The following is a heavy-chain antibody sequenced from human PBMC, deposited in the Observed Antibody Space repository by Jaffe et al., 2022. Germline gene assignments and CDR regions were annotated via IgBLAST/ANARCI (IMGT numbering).Heavy chain of an antibody. V-gene: IGHV3-7*05. CDR2: IKQDGSEK. Sequence: EVQLVESGGGLVQPGGSLRLSCAASGFTFSSYWMSWVRQAPGKGLEWVANIKQDGSEKYYVDSVKGRFTISRDNAKNSLYLQMNSLRAEDTAVYYCARDRDYGDYAFDPWGQGTLVTVSS. CDR3: ARDRDYGDYAFDP. D-gene: IGHD4-17*01. J-gene: IGHJ5*02. CDR1: GFTFSSYW.